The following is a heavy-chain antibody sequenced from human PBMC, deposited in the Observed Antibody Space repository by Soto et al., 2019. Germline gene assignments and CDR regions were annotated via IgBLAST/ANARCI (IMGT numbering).Heavy chain of an antibody. CDR1: GFTFNTYA. D-gene: IGHD2-2*01. CDR2: INGRGDTT. J-gene: IGHJ4*02. V-gene: IGHV3-23*01. CDR3: AKESEYAGSRREYYFDY. Sequence: EVQVLESGGGLVQPGGSLRLSCAASGFTFNTYAMSWVRQAPGKGLQWVSAINGRGDTTYYADSVKGRFIISRDNSKNTITLQMNSLRAEDTAVYYCAKESEYAGSRREYYFDYWGQGILVAVSS.